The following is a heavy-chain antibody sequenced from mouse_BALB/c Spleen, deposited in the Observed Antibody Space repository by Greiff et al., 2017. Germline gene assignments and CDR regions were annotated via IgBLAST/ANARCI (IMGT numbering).Heavy chain of an antibody. CDR3: ARGYDGCYALLFAY. J-gene: IGHJ3*01. Sequence: QVQLQQPGAELVKPGASVKLSCKASGYTFTSYWMHWVKQRPGQGLEWIGEINPSNGRTNYNEKFKSKATLTVDKSSSTAYMQLSSLTSEDSAVYYCARGYDGCYALLFAYWGQGTLVTVSA. V-gene: IGHV1S81*02. CDR2: INPSNGRT. D-gene: IGHD2-3*01. CDR1: GYTFTSYW.